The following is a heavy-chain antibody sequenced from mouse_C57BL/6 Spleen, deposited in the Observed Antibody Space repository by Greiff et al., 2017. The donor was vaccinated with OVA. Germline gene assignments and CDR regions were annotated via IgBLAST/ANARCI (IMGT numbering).Heavy chain of an antibody. CDR2: ISSGSSTI. CDR1: GFTFSDYG. V-gene: IGHV5-17*01. J-gene: IGHJ3*01. Sequence: EVKVVESGGGLVKPGGSLKLSCAASGFTFSDYGMHWVRQAPEKGLEWVAYISSGSSTIYYADTVKGRFTISRDNAKNTLFLQMTSLRSEDTAMDYCARGRNSVFAYWGPTTLVTVAA. CDR3: ARGRNSVFAY.